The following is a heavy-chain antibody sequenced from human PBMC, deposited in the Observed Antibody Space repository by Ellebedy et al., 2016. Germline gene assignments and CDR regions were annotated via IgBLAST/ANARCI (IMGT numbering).Heavy chain of an antibody. Sequence: SETLSLTCTVSGYSINSGYHWGWIRRPAGKGLEWIGSIYHSGSANYNPSLKSRVTISVDTSKNQFSLRLSSVTAADTAVYYCARDFAFDPWGQGTLVTVSS. CDR1: GYSINSGYH. CDR3: ARDFAFDP. J-gene: IGHJ5*02. V-gene: IGHV4-38-2*02. CDR2: IYHSGSA.